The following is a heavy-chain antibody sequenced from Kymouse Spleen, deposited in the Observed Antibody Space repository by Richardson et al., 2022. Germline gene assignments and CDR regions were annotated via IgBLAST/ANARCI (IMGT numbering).Heavy chain of an antibody. J-gene: IGHJ4*02. CDR2: INHSGST. CDR3: ARGYYGSGSYYRYFDY. CDR1: GGSFSGYY. Sequence: QVQLQQWGAGLLKPSETLSLTCAVYGGSFSGYYWSWIRQPPGKGLEWIGEINHSGSTNYNPSLKSRVTISVDTSKNQFSLKLSSVTAADTAVYYCARGYYGSGSYYRYFDYWGQGTLVTVSS. V-gene: IGHV4-34*01. D-gene: IGHD3-10*01.